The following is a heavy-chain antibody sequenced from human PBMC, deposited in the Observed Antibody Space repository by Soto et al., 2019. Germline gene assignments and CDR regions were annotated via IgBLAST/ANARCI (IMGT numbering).Heavy chain of an antibody. CDR3: ARDPKTSGGQHWAFNYFDS. D-gene: IGHD7-27*01. Sequence: QVQLVESGGGVVQPGRALRLSCAASGFSFSISPMHWVRQAPGKGPEWVALISYDGTNKFYADSVKGRFTISRDNSKSPLYLQVDSLRPEDPAVYYCARDPKTSGGQHWAFNYFDSWGQGTLVTVSS. CDR1: GFSFSISP. J-gene: IGHJ4*02. V-gene: IGHV3-30-3*01. CDR2: ISYDGTNK.